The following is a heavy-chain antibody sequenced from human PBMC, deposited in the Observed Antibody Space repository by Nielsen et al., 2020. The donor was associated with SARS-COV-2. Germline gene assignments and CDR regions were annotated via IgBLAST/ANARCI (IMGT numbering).Heavy chain of an antibody. Sequence: WVRQAPGQGLEWMGWMNPNSGNTGYAQKFQGRVTMTRNTSISTAYMELSSLRSEDTAVYYCAGDHCSSTSCLYYYYGMDVWGQGTTVTVSS. D-gene: IGHD2-2*01. V-gene: IGHV1-8*01. CDR3: AGDHCSSTSCLYYYYGMDV. J-gene: IGHJ6*02. CDR2: MNPNSGNT.